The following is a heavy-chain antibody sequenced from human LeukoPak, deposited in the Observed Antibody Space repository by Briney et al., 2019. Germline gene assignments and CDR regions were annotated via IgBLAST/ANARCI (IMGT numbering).Heavy chain of an antibody. J-gene: IGHJ4*02. Sequence: PGGSLRPSCAASGFTFSSYAMSWVRQAPGKGLEWVSAISGSGGSTYYADSVKGRFTISRDNSKNTLYLQMNSLRAEDTAVYYCAKERHDSSGYNMMDYWGQGTLVTVSS. V-gene: IGHV3-23*01. D-gene: IGHD3-22*01. CDR2: ISGSGGST. CDR1: GFTFSSYA. CDR3: AKERHDSSGYNMMDY.